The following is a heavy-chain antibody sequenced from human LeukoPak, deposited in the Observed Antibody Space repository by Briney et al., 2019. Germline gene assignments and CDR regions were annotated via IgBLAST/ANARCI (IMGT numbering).Heavy chain of an antibody. Sequence: ASVKVSCKASGYTFTSFGITWVRQAPGQGLEWMGWISAHDGNRNYAQSLQGRVSMTTDTSTSTAYMDLTSLRSDDTAVYYCAKGVEGWLRLNPWYYFDYWGQGTLVTVSS. CDR1: GYTFTSFG. CDR2: ISAHDGNR. J-gene: IGHJ4*02. CDR3: AKGVEGWLRLNPWYYFDY. D-gene: IGHD5-12*01. V-gene: IGHV1-18*01.